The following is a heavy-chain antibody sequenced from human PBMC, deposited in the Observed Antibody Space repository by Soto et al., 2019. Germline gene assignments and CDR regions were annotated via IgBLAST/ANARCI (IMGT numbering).Heavy chain of an antibody. J-gene: IGHJ5*02. CDR3: ARDYEILTGYFDP. D-gene: IGHD3-9*01. V-gene: IGHV1-3*01. CDR1: GYTFTSSA. CDR2: INAGNGNT. Sequence: QVQLVQSVAEVKKPWSSVKVSCKASGYTFTSSAMHWVRQAPGQMLEWMGWINAGNGNTKYSQKFQGRVTITRDTSASTAYMELSSLRSEHTAVYYCARDYEILTGYFDPWGQGTLVTVSS.